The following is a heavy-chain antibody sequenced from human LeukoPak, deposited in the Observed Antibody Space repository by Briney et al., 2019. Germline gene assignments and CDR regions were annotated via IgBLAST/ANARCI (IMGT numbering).Heavy chain of an antibody. D-gene: IGHD3-3*01. CDR2: ISSSSSYI. Sequence: GGSLRLSCAASGFTFSSDSMNWVRQAPGKGLEWVSSISSSSSYIYSADSVKGRFTISRDNAKNSLYLQMNSLRAEDTAVYYCARDANLVLRFLEWLSPRYMDVWGKGTTVTVSS. CDR3: ARDANLVLRFLEWLSPRYMDV. CDR1: GFTFSSDS. J-gene: IGHJ6*03. V-gene: IGHV3-21*01.